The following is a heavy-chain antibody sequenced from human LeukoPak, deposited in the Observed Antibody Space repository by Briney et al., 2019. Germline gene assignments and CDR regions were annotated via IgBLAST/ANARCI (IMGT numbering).Heavy chain of an antibody. D-gene: IGHD6-13*01. V-gene: IGHV3-66*01. CDR3: ARGKLAAAGGFDP. CDR2: IYSGGST. J-gene: IGHJ5*02. CDR1: GFTFSSNY. Sequence: GGSLRLSCAASGFTFSSNYMSWVRQAPGKGLEWVSVIYSGGSTYYADSVKGRFTISRDNSKNTLYLQMNGLRAEDTAVYYCARGKLAAAGGFDPWGQGTLVTVSS.